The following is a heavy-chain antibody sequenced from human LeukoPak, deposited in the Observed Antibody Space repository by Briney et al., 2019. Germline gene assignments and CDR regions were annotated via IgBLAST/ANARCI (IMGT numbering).Heavy chain of an antibody. CDR3: ATYNWEYEADY. V-gene: IGHV3-74*01. CDR1: GFIFSNYW. J-gene: IGHJ4*02. CDR2: ISPDGKDT. Sequence: GGSLRLSCAASGFIFSNYWIYLVHPVPPKGQVWVSRISPDGKDTSHADSVKGRFTISRDNAKSTLYLHMNSLRAEDTAVYYCATYNWEYEADYWGQGTLVTVSS. D-gene: IGHD1-20*01.